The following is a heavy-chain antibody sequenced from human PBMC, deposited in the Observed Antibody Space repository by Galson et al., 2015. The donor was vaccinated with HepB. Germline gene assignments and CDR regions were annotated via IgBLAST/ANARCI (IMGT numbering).Heavy chain of an antibody. CDR3: PRVDTPLVGVYYYGMDV. CDR1: GYTFTNYF. J-gene: IGHJ6*02. CDR2: INPNNGVT. Sequence: SVKVSCKASGYTFTNYFIHWVRQAPGQGLEWMGRINPNNGVTNYTQRFQGMVTMTRDTSISTVYMELSRLRSDDTAVDYCPRVDTPLVGVYYYGMDVWGQGTTVTVAS. D-gene: IGHD5-18*01. V-gene: IGHV1-2*06.